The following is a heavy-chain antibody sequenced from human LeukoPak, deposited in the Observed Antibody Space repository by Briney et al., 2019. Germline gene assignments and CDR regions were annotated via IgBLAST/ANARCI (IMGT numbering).Heavy chain of an antibody. V-gene: IGHV4-34*01. J-gene: IGHJ5*02. D-gene: IGHD2-21*01. CDR2: INHSGST. CDR3: AKLYSWNNVFDP. Sequence: SETLSLTCAVYGGSFSGYYWSWIRQPPGKGLEWIGEINHSGSTNYNPSLKSRVTISLDTSKNQFSLKLSSVTAADTAVYYCAKLYSWNNVFDPWGQGTLVTVSS. CDR1: GGSFSGYY.